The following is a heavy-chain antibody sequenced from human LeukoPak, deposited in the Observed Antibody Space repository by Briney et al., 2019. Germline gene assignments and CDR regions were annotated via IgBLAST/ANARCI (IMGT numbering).Heavy chain of an antibody. CDR1: GFTFTSYS. Sequence: GGSLRLSCAASGFTFTSYSMNWVRQAPGKGLEWVSGISGNGGNTYYADSVRGRFTISRDNSNNTLFLQMNSLRAEDTAVYYCAKALSVFHSSGMDAWGQGTTVTVSS. J-gene: IGHJ6*02. D-gene: IGHD2-15*01. CDR2: ISGNGGNT. CDR3: AKALSVFHSSGMDA. V-gene: IGHV3-23*01.